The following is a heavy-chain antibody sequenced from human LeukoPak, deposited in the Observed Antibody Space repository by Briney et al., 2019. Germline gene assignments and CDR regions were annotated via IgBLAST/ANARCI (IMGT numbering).Heavy chain of an antibody. CDR2: IYHSGST. Sequence: SETLSLTCTVSGYSISRGYSWGWIRQPPGKGLEWIGNIYHSGSTNYSPSLKSRVTISLDTSRNQFSLKLNSVTAADTAVYYCAKSNGYGLIDIWGQGTMVTVSS. J-gene: IGHJ3*02. CDR1: GYSISRGYS. D-gene: IGHD3-22*01. V-gene: IGHV4-38-2*02. CDR3: AKSNGYGLIDI.